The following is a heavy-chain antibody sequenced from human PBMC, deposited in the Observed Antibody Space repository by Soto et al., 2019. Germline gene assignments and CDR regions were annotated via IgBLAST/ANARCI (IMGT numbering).Heavy chain of an antibody. CDR2: ISSSGSTI. Sequence: GGSLRLSCAASGFTFSSYEMNWVRQAPGKGLEWVSYISSSGSTIYYADSVKGRFTISRDNAKNSLYLQMNSLRAEDTAVYYCARVPWIQLWTFDYWGQGALVTVSS. CDR1: GFTFSSYE. CDR3: ARVPWIQLWTFDY. V-gene: IGHV3-48*03. D-gene: IGHD5-18*01. J-gene: IGHJ4*02.